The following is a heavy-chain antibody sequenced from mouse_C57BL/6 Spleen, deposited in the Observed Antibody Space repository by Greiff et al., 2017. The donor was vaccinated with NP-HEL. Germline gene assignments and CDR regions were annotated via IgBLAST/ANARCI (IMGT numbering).Heavy chain of an antibody. V-gene: IGHV10-1*01. CDR1: GFSFNTYA. J-gene: IGHJ2*01. Sequence: GGGLVQPKGSLKLSCAASGFSFNTYAMNWVRQAPGKGMEWDARIRSKSNNYATYYADSVKDRFTISRNDSESMLYLQMNNVKTEDTAMYYCVRLDGYWGQGTTLTVSS. CDR3: VRLDGY. CDR2: IRSKSNNYAT.